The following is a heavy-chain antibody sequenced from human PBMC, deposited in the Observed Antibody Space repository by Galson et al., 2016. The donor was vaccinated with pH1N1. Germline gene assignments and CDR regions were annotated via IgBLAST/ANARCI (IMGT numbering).Heavy chain of an antibody. V-gene: IGHV3-23*01. J-gene: IGHJ4*02. CDR2: ISAGGGTT. CDR3: AKFNLKYEFDY. CDR1: GFTFSSYA. D-gene: IGHD1-14*01. Sequence: SLRLSCATSGFTFSSYAMSWVRQAPGKGLEWVSVISAGGGTTDYAGSVRGRFTVSRDNSKNTLYLQMNSLRAEDTAVYYCAKFNLKYEFDYWGQGTLVTVSS.